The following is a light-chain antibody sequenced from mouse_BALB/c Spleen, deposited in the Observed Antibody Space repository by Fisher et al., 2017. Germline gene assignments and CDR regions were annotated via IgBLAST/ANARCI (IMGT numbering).Light chain of an antibody. J-gene: IGKJ5*01. CDR1: SSVSY. Sequence: IVLTQTPAIMSASPGEKVTMTCSASSSVSYLHWYQQKSGISPKPWIYGTSNLASGVPARFSGSGSGTSYSLTISRMEAEDAATYYCQQWSSYPLTFGAGTKLELK. V-gene: IGKV4-55*01. CDR3: QQWSSYPLT. CDR2: GTS.